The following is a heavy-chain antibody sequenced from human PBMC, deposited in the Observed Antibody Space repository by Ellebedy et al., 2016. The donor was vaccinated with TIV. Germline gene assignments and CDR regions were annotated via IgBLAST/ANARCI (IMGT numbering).Heavy chain of an antibody. CDR2: IKQDGGEI. CDR3: ARRYFDY. Sequence: GGSLRLSCVASGFTFSDYWMSWVRQAPGKGLEWVANIKQDGGEIYYVDSVKGRFTISRDDAQNSLYLQMNGLRAEDTAVYYCARRYFDYWGQGTLVTVSS. V-gene: IGHV3-7*03. CDR1: GFTFSDYW. J-gene: IGHJ4*02.